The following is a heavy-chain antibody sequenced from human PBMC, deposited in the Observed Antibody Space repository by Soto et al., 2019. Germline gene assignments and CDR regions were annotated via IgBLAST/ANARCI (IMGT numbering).Heavy chain of an antibody. D-gene: IGHD4-17*01. CDR2: IYNTGNT. CDR1: GYSIRRDDYY. J-gene: IGHJ6*02. V-gene: IGHV4-30-4*08. Sequence: SETLSLTCTVSGYSIRRDDYYWSWVRQSPGKGLEWIGYIYNTGNTYYNPSLKSRVTMSVDTSKNQVSLRLTYLTAADTAVYYCARGDGPRNTVYYYYAMDVWGQGTKVTVYS. CDR3: ARGDGPRNTVYYYYAMDV.